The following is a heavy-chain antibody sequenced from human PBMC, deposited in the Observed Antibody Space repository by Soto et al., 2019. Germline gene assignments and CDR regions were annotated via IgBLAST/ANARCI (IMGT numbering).Heavy chain of an antibody. CDR3: ARALFGYSSTWYYFDY. J-gene: IGHJ4*02. CDR2: ISSTLSYT. D-gene: IGHD6-13*01. V-gene: IGHV3-11*05. Sequence: GSLRLSCAASGFTFSDYYMSWIRQAPGKGLEWISYISSTLSYTNYADSAKGRFTISRDNAKNSLYLQMSSLRAEDTAVYYCARALFGYSSTWYYFDYWGQGTLVTVSS. CDR1: GFTFSDYY.